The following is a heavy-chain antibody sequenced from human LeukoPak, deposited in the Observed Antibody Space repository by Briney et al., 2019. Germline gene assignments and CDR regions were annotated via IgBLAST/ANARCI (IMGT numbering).Heavy chain of an antibody. CDR1: GFTFSNAW. J-gene: IGHJ4*02. Sequence: PGGSLRLSCAASGFTFSNAWMSWVRQAPGKGLEWVGRIKSKTDGGTADYATPVKGRFTISRDDSKTTLYLQMNSLKTEDTAVYYCTTIGGTYYDILTGQDYWGQGTLVTVSS. D-gene: IGHD3-9*01. CDR3: TTIGGTYYDILTGQDY. V-gene: IGHV3-15*01. CDR2: IKSKTDGGTA.